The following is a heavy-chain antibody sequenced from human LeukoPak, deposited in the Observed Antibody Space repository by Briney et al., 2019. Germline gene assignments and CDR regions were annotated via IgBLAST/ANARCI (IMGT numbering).Heavy chain of an antibody. CDR1: GYTFTGYY. CDR3: ASDIAASGSFDY. J-gene: IGHJ4*02. V-gene: IGHV1-2*02. Sequence: ASVKVSCKASGYTFTGYYMHWVRQAPGQGLEWMGWINPNSGGTNYAQKFQGRVTMTRDTSISTAYMELSRLRSDDTAVYFCASDIAASGSFDYWGLGTLVTVSS. CDR2: INPNSGGT. D-gene: IGHD6-13*01.